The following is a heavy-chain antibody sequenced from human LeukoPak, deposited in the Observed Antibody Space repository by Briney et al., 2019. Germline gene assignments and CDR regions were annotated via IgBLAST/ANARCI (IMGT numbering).Heavy chain of an antibody. J-gene: IGHJ4*02. CDR3: VKDRTDAWTFEF. Sequence: GGSLRLSCAASGFTFSSYSMNWVRQTPGKGLACVSYISSSSITIYYADAVKGRFTTSRDNSKTALYLQMDSLRPEDTAIYYCVKDRTDAWTFEFWGQGTLVTVSS. CDR1: GFTFSSYS. V-gene: IGHV3-48*01. D-gene: IGHD1-1*01. CDR2: ISSSSITI.